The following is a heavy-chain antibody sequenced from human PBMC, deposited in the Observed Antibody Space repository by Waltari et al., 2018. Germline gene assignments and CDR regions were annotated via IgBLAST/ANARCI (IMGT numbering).Heavy chain of an antibody. CDR3: AREFGSGSYGSYYYYMDV. CDR2: TSPYNGNT. J-gene: IGHJ6*03. Sequence: QVQLVQSGAEVKKPGASVKVSCKASGYIFTSYGISWVRQAPGQGLEWMGWTSPYNGNTNYAQKFQGRVTMTTDTSTSTAYMELRSLRSDDTAVYYCAREFGSGSYGSYYYYMDVWGKGTTVTVSS. D-gene: IGHD3-10*01. V-gene: IGHV1-18*01. CDR1: GYIFTSYG.